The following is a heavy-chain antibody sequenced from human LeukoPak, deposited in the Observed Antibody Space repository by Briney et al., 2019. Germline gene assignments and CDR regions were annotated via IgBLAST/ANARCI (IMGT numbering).Heavy chain of an antibody. CDR3: ARGRYCSADICSGGDAFDI. J-gene: IGHJ3*02. D-gene: IGHD2-15*01. CDR1: GGSINNYY. Sequence: SETLSLTCTVSGGSINNYYWSWIRQPAGKGLEWIGRIYTRGSTNYNPSLKSRVTMSVDTSKNQFSLNLSSVTAADTAVYYCARGRYCSADICSGGDAFDIRGQGTMVSVSS. V-gene: IGHV4-4*07. CDR2: IYTRGST.